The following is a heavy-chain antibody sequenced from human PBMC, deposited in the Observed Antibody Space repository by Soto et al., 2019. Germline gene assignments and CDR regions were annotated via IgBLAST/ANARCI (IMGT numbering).Heavy chain of an antibody. Sequence: QFQLVQSGAEVKKPEASVKVSCKASGYTFTSYAMHWVRQAPGQRREWMGWINAGNGNTKYSQKFQGRVTITRDTYASTAYLELSSLSSEDTAVYYCARGPGGPDGPGDYWGQGTLVTVSS. V-gene: IGHV1-3*01. D-gene: IGHD2-15*01. CDR1: GYTFTSYA. CDR3: ARGPGGPDGPGDY. CDR2: INAGNGNT. J-gene: IGHJ4*02.